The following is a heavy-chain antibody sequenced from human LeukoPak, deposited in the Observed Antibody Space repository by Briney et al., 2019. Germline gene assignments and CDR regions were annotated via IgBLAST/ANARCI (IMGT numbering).Heavy chain of an antibody. CDR1: GGTFSSYA. CDR2: IIPIFGTA. Sequence: ASVKVSCKASGGTFSSYAISWVRQAPGQGLEWMGGIIPIFGTANYAQKFQGRVTITRNTSISTAYMELSSLRSEDTAVYYCARGLVGYCTNGVCYNPYNWFDPWGQGTLVTVSS. J-gene: IGHJ5*02. V-gene: IGHV1-69*05. D-gene: IGHD2-8*01. CDR3: ARGLVGYCTNGVCYNPYNWFDP.